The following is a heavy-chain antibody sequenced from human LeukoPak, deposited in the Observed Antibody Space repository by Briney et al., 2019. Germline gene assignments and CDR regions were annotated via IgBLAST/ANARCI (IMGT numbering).Heavy chain of an antibody. CDR2: IYYSGST. CDR1: GGSISSHY. J-gene: IGHJ5*02. Sequence: SETLSLTCTVSGGSISSHYWSWIRQPPGKGLEWIGYIYYSGSTNYNPSLKSRVTISVDTSKNQFSLKLSSVTAADTAVYYCARDLTHYYDSSGYAWFDPWGQGTLATVSS. D-gene: IGHD3-22*01. CDR3: ARDLTHYYDSSGYAWFDP. V-gene: IGHV4-59*11.